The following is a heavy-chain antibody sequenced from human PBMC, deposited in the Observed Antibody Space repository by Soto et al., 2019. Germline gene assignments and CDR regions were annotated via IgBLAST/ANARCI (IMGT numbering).Heavy chain of an antibody. Sequence: LLILSDTCTVADGSISSGGYYCSWIRKHPGKGLEWIGYIYYSGSTYYNPSLKSRVTISVDTSKNQFSLKLSSVTAADTAVYYCARDRGGITMIGEDGMDVWGQGTTVPVSS. D-gene: IGHD3-22*01. CDR1: DGSISSGGYY. CDR3: ARDRGGITMIGEDGMDV. V-gene: IGHV4-31*03. CDR2: IYYSGST. J-gene: IGHJ6*02.